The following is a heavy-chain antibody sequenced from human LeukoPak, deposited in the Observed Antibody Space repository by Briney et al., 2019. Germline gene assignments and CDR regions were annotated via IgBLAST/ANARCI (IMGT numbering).Heavy chain of an antibody. CDR2: IRYDGTNK. Sequence: GGSLRLSCAASGFTFSSYAMHWVRQAPGKGLEWVTFIRYDGTNKYYTDSVKGRFTISRDNSKNTLYLQMNSLTPEDTAVYYCAKDPPGSFDYWGQGTLVTVSS. V-gene: IGHV3-30*02. CDR3: AKDPPGSFDY. J-gene: IGHJ4*02. CDR1: GFTFSSYA. D-gene: IGHD3-10*01.